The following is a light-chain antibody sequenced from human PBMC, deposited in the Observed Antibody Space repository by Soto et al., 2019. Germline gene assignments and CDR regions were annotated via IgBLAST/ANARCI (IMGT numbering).Light chain of an antibody. V-gene: IGKV3-15*01. CDR2: GAS. Sequence: EIVMTQSPDTLSVSPGERATLSCRASQSVSTNLAWYQQKPGQAPRLLIYGASTRATGIPDRFSGSGSGTEFTLTISSLQSEDFAVYYCQQYNDWPYTFGQGTKLEIK. CDR1: QSVSTN. CDR3: QQYNDWPYT. J-gene: IGKJ2*01.